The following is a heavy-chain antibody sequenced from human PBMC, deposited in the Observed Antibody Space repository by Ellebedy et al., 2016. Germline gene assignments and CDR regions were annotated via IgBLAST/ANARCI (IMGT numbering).Heavy chain of an antibody. Sequence: ASVKVSXXASGYTFTTFSITWVRQVPGQGLEWMGFVNTFSGNTKFAQKFQGRVSMTTDSSTHTAYMDLRSLRSDDTAMYYCAKTSGWGYGEKWGQGTLVTVSS. CDR2: VNTFSGNT. V-gene: IGHV1-18*04. CDR1: GYTFTTFS. CDR3: AKTSGWGYGEK. J-gene: IGHJ4*02. D-gene: IGHD3-10*01.